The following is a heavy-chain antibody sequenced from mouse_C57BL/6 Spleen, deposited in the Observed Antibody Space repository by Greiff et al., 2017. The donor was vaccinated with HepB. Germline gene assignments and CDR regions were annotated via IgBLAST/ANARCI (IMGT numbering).Heavy chain of an antibody. V-gene: IGHV1-54*01. D-gene: IGHD3-2*02. CDR3: ARALTAQATAWFAY. CDR1: GYAFTNYL. Sequence: QVQLKQSGAELVRPGTSVKVSCKASGYAFTNYLIEWVKQRPGQGLEWIGVINPGSGGTNYNEKFKGKATLTADKSSSTAYMQLSSLTSEDSAVYFCARALTAQATAWFAYWGQGTLVTVSA. CDR2: INPGSGGT. J-gene: IGHJ3*01.